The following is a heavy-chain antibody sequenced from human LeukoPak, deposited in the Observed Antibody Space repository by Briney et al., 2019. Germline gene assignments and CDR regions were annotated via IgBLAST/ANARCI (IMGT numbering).Heavy chain of an antibody. D-gene: IGHD2-2*01. CDR3: AKETRKGVVPAAMDY. CDR2: IRYDGSNK. V-gene: IGHV3-30*02. CDR1: GFTFSSYG. Sequence: GGSLRLSCAASGFTFSSYGMHWVRQAPGKGLEWVAFIRYDGSNKYYADSVKGRFTISRDNSKNTLYLQMNSLRAEDTAVYYCAKETRKGVVPAAMDYWGQGTLVTVSS. J-gene: IGHJ4*02.